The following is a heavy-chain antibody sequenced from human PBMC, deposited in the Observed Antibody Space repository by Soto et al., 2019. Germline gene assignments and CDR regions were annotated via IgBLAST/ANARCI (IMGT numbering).Heavy chain of an antibody. CDR3: ARRSSGWYFDY. J-gene: IGHJ4*02. Sequence: EVQLLESGGGLVQPGGSLRLSCAAPGFTFSNYAMNWVRQAPGKGLEWVSVISGSGGSTYYADSVKGRFTISRDKSKNTLYLQMNSLRGAGTAVYYCARRSSGWYFDYGGQGTLVTVSS. CDR2: ISGSGGST. V-gene: IGHV3-23*01. CDR1: GFTFSNYA. D-gene: IGHD6-19*01.